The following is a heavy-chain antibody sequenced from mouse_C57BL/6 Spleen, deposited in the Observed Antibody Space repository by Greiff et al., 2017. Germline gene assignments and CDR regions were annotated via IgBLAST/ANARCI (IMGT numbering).Heavy chain of an antibody. CDR3: ARPSQAPGYFDY. CDR1: GYAFSSYW. D-gene: IGHD3-2*02. CDR2: IYPGDGDT. V-gene: IGHV1-80*01. J-gene: IGHJ2*01. Sequence: QVQLQQSGAELVKPGASVKISCKASGYAFSSYWMNWVKQRPGKGLEWIGQIYPGDGDTNYNGKFKGKATLTADKSSSTAYMQLSSLTSEDSAVYFCARPSQAPGYFDYWGQGTTLTVSS.